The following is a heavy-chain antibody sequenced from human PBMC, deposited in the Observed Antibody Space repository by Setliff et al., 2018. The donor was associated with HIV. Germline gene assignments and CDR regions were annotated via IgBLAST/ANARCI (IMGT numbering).Heavy chain of an antibody. Sequence: GGSLRLSCAASGFTFSIYSMNWVRQAPGKGLEWVSYISSSSSTIYYADSVRGRFTISKDNAKNFLYLQMNSLSAEDTAVYYCARVVVIWENGPNWFDPWGQGTLVTVSS. V-gene: IGHV3-48*01. CDR2: ISSSSSTI. CDR1: GFTFSIYS. CDR3: ARVVVIWENGPNWFDP. J-gene: IGHJ5*02. D-gene: IGHD3-16*02.